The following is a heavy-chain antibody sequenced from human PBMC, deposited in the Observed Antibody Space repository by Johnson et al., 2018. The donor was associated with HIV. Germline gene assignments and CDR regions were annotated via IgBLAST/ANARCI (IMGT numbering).Heavy chain of an antibody. J-gene: IGHJ3*02. D-gene: IGHD6-6*01. CDR3: ARALPYSSSHTDAFDI. V-gene: IGHV3-20*04. CDR2: INWNGGST. Sequence: MQLVESGGGVVQPGGSLRLSCGASPFTFNSNATSWVRQGPGKGLEWVSGINWNGGSTGYADSVRGRFTISRDNAKNSLYLQMNSLRAEDTALYYCARALPYSSSHTDAFDIWGQGTMVTVSS. CDR1: PFTFNSNA.